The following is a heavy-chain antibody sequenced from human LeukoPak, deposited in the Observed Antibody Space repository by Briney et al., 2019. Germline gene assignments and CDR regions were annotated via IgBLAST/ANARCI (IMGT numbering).Heavy chain of an antibody. CDR3: AREVAGTQGSYYYYYGMDV. Sequence: SVKVSCKASGGTFSSYAISWVRQAPGQGLEWMGRIIPIFGIANYAQKFQGRVTITADKSTSTAYTELSSLRSEDTAVYYCAREVAGTQGSYYYYYGMDVWGQGTTVTVSS. CDR2: IIPIFGIA. V-gene: IGHV1-69*04. CDR1: GGTFSSYA. J-gene: IGHJ6*02. D-gene: IGHD6-19*01.